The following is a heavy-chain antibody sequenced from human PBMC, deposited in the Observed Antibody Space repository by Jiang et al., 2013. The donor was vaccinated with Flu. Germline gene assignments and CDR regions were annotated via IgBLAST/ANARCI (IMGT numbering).Heavy chain of an antibody. V-gene: IGHV4-59*08. D-gene: IGHD3-10*01. CDR3: ATNPITMVRERSLDY. J-gene: IGHJ4*02. CDR1: GGSISSYY. Sequence: PGLVKPSETLSLTCTVSGGSISSYYWSWIRQPPGKGLEWIGYIYYSGSTNYNPSLKSRLTISVDTSKNQFSLKLSSVTAADTAVYYCATNPITMVRERSLDYWGQGTLVTVSS. CDR2: IYYSGST.